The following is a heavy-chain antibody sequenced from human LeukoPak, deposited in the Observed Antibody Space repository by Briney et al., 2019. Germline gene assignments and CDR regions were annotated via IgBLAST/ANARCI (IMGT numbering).Heavy chain of an antibody. D-gene: IGHD3-3*01. CDR1: GGSISSYY. V-gene: IGHV4-59*01. Sequence: KTSETLSLTCTVSGGSISSYYWSWIRQPPGKGLEWIGYIYYSGSTNYSPSLKSRVTISVDTSKNQFSLNLSSVTAADTAVYYCARGPDFWSGYSSDYWGQGTLVTVSS. CDR2: IYYSGST. J-gene: IGHJ4*02. CDR3: ARGPDFWSGYSSDY.